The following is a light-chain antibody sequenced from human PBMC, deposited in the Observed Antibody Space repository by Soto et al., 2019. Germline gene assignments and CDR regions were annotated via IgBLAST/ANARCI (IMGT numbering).Light chain of an antibody. CDR1: QSLPQSDGKTY. J-gene: IGKJ4*01. CDR3: MQSAQLPLT. Sequence: DIVMTQSPLSLSVTPGQPASISCKSSQSLPQSDGKTYLSWYLQKPGQPPQSLIYEVSKYFSGVPYRFSGSGSGTDFTLKISRVEAEDVGVYYCMQSAQLPLTFGGGTKVEIK. V-gene: IGKV2D-29*01. CDR2: EVS.